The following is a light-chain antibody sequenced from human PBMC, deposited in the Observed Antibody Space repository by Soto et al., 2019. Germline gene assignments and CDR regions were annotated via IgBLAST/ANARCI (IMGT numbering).Light chain of an antibody. CDR1: QSISSTY. Sequence: EIVLTQSPGTLSLSPGERATLSCRASQSISSTYLAWYQQRPGQAPRLLSYGASSRATGIPDRFSGSGSGTDFTLTISRLEAEDFAVYYCQRYGSSPPYTFGQGTNLEIK. V-gene: IGKV3-20*01. CDR2: GAS. CDR3: QRYGSSPPYT. J-gene: IGKJ2*01.